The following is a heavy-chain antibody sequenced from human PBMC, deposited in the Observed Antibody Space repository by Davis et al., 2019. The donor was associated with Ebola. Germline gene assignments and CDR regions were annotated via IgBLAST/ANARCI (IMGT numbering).Heavy chain of an antibody. D-gene: IGHD3-3*01. CDR1: GFTFSSYS. J-gene: IGHJ4*02. Sequence: GESLKISCAASGFTFSSYSMNWVRQAPGKGLEWVSYISSSSSTIYYADSVKGRFTISRDNAKNSLYLQMSSLRDEDTAVYYCARGGYDWGQGTLVTVSS. CDR2: ISSSSSTI. V-gene: IGHV3-48*02. CDR3: ARGGYD.